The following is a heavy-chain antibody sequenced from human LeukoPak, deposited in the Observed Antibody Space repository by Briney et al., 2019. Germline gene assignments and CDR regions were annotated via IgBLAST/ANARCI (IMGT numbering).Heavy chain of an antibody. CDR1: GGSISSGGYP. Sequence: PSETLSLTCAVSGGSISSGGYPWSWIRQPPGKGLEWIGYIYHSGSTYYNPSLKSRVTISVNRSKNQFSLKLSSVTAADTAVYYCASITMVRGVRSLDYWGQGTLVTVSS. J-gene: IGHJ4*02. V-gene: IGHV4-30-2*01. CDR3: ASITMVRGVRSLDY. D-gene: IGHD3-10*01. CDR2: IYHSGST.